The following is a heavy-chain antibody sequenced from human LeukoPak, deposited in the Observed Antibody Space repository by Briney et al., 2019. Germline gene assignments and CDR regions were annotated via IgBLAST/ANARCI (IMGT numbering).Heavy chain of an antibody. CDR2: MSFDGMRK. V-gene: IGHV3-30*18. D-gene: IGHD5-12*01. CDR1: GFTFSSYG. Sequence: GGSLRLSCAASGFTFSSYGMHWVRQVPGQGLEWVALMSFDGMRKYYAAFVKGRFTISRDNSKNTLYLQMSNLRLEDTAVYYCAKVEGQESGYDFLLDSWGQGALVTVSS. CDR3: AKVEGQESGYDFLLDS. J-gene: IGHJ4*02.